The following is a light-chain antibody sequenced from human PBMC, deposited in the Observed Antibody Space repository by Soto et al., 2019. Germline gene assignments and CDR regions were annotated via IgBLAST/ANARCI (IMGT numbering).Light chain of an antibody. V-gene: IGLV4-69*01. CDR3: QTWGTGIVV. J-gene: IGLJ2*01. CDR2: LNSDGSH. CDR1: SGHSSYA. Sequence: QPVLTQSPSASASLGAAVKLTCTLSSGHSSYAIAWHQQQPEKGPRYLMTLNSDGSHRKGDGIPDRFSGSSSGPERYLTISSLQSEDEADYYCQTWGTGIVVFGGGTKVTVL.